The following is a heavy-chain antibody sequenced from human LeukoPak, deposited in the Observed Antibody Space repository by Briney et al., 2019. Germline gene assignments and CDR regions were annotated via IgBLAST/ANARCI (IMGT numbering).Heavy chain of an antibody. CDR3: ARSGRMATLDAFDI. CDR2: IYYSGST. D-gene: IGHD5-24*01. CDR1: GGSISSYY. V-gene: IGHV4-59*01. J-gene: IGHJ3*02. Sequence: PSETLSLTCTVSGGSISSYYWSWIRQPPGKGLEWIGYIYYSGSTNYNPSLKSRVTISVDTSKNQFSLKLSSVTAAGTAVYYCARSGRMATLDAFDIWGQGTMVTVSS.